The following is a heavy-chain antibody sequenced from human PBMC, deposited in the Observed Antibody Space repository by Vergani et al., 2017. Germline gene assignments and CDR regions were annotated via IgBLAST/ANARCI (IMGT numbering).Heavy chain of an antibody. J-gene: IGHJ4*02. V-gene: IGHV4-4*07. Sequence: QVQMQESGPGLVKTSETLSLTCSASGAPISYWCWSWLRQPAGKGLEWIGRLCPSGSTNYKPSLKSRVTMSIDTSKNQFSLELTSVTAADTAVYYCATGAGPFDIWGQGSLVTVSS. CDR2: LCPSGST. D-gene: IGHD7-27*01. CDR1: GAPISYWC. CDR3: ATGAGPFDI.